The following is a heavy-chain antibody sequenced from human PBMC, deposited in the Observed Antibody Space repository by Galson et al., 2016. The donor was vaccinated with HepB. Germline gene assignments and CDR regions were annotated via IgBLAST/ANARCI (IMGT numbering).Heavy chain of an antibody. V-gene: IGHV3-7*01. D-gene: IGHD3-9*01. CDR1: GFTFSNYW. J-gene: IGHJ4*02. CDR3: ARDRYYNNDWFSDY. CDR2: IKQDGSEK. Sequence: SLRLSCAASGFTFSNYWMSWVRQAPGKGLEWVANIKQDGSEKYYADSVKGRFTISRDNAKNSVYLQMKSLRGEDAAVYYCARDRYYNNDWFSDYWGQGLLVTVSP.